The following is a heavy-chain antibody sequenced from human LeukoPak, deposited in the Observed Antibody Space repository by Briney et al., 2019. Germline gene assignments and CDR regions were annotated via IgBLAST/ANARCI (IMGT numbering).Heavy chain of an antibody. CDR1: GYTFTSYD. J-gene: IGHJ4*02. CDR2: MNPNSGNT. Sequence: ASVKVSCKASGYTFTSYDINWVRQATGQGLEWMGWMNPNSGNTGYAQKFQGRVTMTRNTSISTAYMELSRLRSEDTAVYYCARAITGTHHTGDYWGQGTLVTVSS. D-gene: IGHD1-20*01. V-gene: IGHV1-8*01. CDR3: ARAITGTHHTGDY.